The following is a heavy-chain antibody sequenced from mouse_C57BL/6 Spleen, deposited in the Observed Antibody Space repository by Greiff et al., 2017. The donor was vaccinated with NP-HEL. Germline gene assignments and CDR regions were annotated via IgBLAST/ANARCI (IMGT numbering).Heavy chain of an antibody. Sequence: VQVVESGPELVKPGASVKLSCKASGYTFTSYDINWVKQRPGQGLEWIGWIYPRDGSTKYNEKFKGKATLTVDTSSSTAYMELHSLTSEDSTVYFCARGTTVVKGYYAMDYWGQGTSVTVSS. CDR1: GYTFTSYD. CDR2: IYPRDGST. J-gene: IGHJ4*01. V-gene: IGHV1-85*01. D-gene: IGHD1-1*01. CDR3: ARGTTVVKGYYAMDY.